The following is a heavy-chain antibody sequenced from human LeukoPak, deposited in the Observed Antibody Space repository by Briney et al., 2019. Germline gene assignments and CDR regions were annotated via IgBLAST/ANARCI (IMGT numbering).Heavy chain of an antibody. V-gene: IGHV4-38-2*01. D-gene: IGHD3-3*01. Sequence: SETLSLTCAVYGGSFSGYYWGWIRQPPGKGLEWIGSIYHIGSTYYNPSLKSRVTISVDTSKKQFPLKLSSVTAAHTAVYYCASNGAEGITIFGVAYEYWGQGTLVTVSS. CDR2: IYHIGST. J-gene: IGHJ4*02. CDR1: GGSFSGYY. CDR3: ASNGAEGITIFGVAYEY.